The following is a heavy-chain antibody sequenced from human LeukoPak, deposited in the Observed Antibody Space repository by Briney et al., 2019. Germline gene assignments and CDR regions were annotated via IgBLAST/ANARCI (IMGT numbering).Heavy chain of an antibody. CDR1: GFTFDDYA. CDR2: ISWNSGSI. D-gene: IGHD3-22*01. Sequence: GGSLRLSCAASGFTFDDYAMHWVRQAPGKGLEWVSGISWNSGSIGYADSVKGRFTISRDNAKNTLYLQMNSLRAEDTAVYYCASGDYYDSSGYYSEIDYWGQGTLVTVSS. V-gene: IGHV3-9*01. J-gene: IGHJ4*02. CDR3: ASGDYYDSSGYYSEIDY.